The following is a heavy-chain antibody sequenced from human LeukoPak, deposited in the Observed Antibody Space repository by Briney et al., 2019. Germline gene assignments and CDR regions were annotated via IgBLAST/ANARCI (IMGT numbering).Heavy chain of an antibody. J-gene: IGHJ4*02. V-gene: IGHV3-30-3*01. CDR3: ARDRRRGYSYGTIFDY. CDR1: GFTFSSYA. Sequence: GGSLRLSCAASGFTFSSYAMHWVRQAPGKGLEWVAVISYDGSNKYYADSVKGRFTISRDNSKNTLYLQMNSLRAEDTAVYYCARDRRRGYSYGTIFDYWGRGTLVTVSS. CDR2: ISYDGSNK. D-gene: IGHD5-18*01.